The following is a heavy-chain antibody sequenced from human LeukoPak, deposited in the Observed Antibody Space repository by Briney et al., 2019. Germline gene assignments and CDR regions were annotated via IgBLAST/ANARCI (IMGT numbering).Heavy chain of an antibody. J-gene: IGHJ6*04. CDR2: ISSSGSTI. CDR1: GFTFSSYE. CDR3: ARQRPARITMVRGVAYYYYYGMDV. V-gene: IGHV3-48*03. D-gene: IGHD3-10*01. Sequence: GGSLRLSCAASGFTFSSYEMNWVRQAPGKGLEWVSYISSSGSTIYYADSVKGRFTISRDNAKNSLYPQMNSLRAEDTAVYYCARQRPARITMVRGVAYYYYYGMDVWGKATTVTVSS.